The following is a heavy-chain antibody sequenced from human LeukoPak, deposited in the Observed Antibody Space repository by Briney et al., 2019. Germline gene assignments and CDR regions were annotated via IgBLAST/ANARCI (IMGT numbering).Heavy chain of an antibody. CDR1: GGTFSSYA. J-gene: IGHJ4*02. D-gene: IGHD2-15*01. V-gene: IGHV1-69*13. CDR2: IIPIFGTA. Sequence: SVKVSCKASGGTFSSYAISWVRQAPGQGLEWMGGIIPIFGTANYAQKFQGRVTITADESTSTAYMELSSLRSEDTAVCYCARSEELGYCSGGSCYSADYWGQGTLVTVSS. CDR3: ARSEELGYCSGGSCYSADY.